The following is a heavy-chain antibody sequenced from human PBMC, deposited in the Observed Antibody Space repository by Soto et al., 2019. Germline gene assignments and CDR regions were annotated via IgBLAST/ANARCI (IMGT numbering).Heavy chain of an antibody. J-gene: IGHJ6*02. CDR3: ARRGGYVPRTGYYYYYYAMDV. CDR1: GYSFTSYW. CDR2: IDPSDSYT. Sequence: GESLKISCKGSGYSFTSYWISWVRQMPGKGLEWMGRIDPSDSYTNYSPSFQGHVTISADKSISTAYLQWSSLKASDTAMYYCARRGGYVPRTGYYYYYYAMDVWGQGTTVTVSS. V-gene: IGHV5-10-1*01. D-gene: IGHD5-12*01.